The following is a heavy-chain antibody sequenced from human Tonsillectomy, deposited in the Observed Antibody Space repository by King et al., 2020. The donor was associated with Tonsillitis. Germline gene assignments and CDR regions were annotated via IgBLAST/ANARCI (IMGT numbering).Heavy chain of an antibody. D-gene: IGHD2-2*01. J-gene: IGHJ6*02. CDR2: RSAYNVNT. CDR3: ARDIVVVPAAMDYYGMDV. CDR1: GYTFTSYG. V-gene: IGHV1-18*01. Sequence: QLVQSGAEVKKPGASVKVSCKASGYTFTSYGISWVRPAPGQGLEWMGWRSAYNVNTNYSQKLQGRVAMTTDTSTSTAYMELRSLRSDDTAVYYCARDIVVVPAAMDYYGMDVWGQGTTVTVSS.